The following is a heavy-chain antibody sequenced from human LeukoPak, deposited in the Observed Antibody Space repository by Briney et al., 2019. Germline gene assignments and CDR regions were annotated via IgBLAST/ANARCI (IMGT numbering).Heavy chain of an antibody. CDR2: ISGSGITT. CDR1: GFTFSSYA. Sequence: GGSLRLSCAASGFTFSSYAMSCVRQAPGKGLEWVSHISGSGITTYYADSVKGRFTISRDNSKNTLYLQMNSLRAEDTAVYYCAKGRLSLPFWGQGTLVIVSS. CDR3: AKGRLSLPF. V-gene: IGHV3-23*01. J-gene: IGHJ4*02. D-gene: IGHD6-25*01.